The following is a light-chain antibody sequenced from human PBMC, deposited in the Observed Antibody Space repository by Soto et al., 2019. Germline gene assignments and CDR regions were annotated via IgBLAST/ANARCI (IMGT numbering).Light chain of an antibody. J-gene: IGKJ1*01. Sequence: DIQMTQSPSTLSASVGDRVTITCRASQSISSWLAWYQQKPGKAPKLLIYDASSLESGVPSRFSGSGSGTEFTLTISSLQPDDFATYYCQQYNSPKGTFGQGTKVDIK. CDR1: QSISSW. V-gene: IGKV1-5*01. CDR3: QQYNSPKGT. CDR2: DAS.